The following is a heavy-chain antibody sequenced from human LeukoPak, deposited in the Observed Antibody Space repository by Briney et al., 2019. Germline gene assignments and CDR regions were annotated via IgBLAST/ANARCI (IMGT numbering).Heavy chain of an antibody. J-gene: IGHJ3*01. CDR2: INHSGST. D-gene: IGHD3-10*01. CDR3: ARLYYGSGSYSGPV. CDR1: GGSVSSSSYY. Sequence: SETLSLTRTVSGGSVSSSSYYWSWIRQPPGKGLEWIGEINHSGSTNYNPSLKSRVTISADTSKNQFSLKLSSVTAADTAVYYCARLYYGSGSYSGPVWGQGTMVTVSS. V-gene: IGHV4-39*07.